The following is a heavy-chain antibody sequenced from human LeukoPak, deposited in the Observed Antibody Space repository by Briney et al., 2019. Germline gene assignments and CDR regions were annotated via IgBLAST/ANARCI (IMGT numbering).Heavy chain of an antibody. Sequence: ASVKVSCKASGYTFTSYYMHWVRQAPGQGLEWMGIINPSGGSTSYAQKFQGRVTMTRDTSTGTVYMELSSLRSEDTAVYYCARDWYYDSSGYYTTGYYFDYWGQGTLVTVSS. CDR2: INPSGGST. V-gene: IGHV1-46*01. D-gene: IGHD3-22*01. CDR1: GYTFTSYY. J-gene: IGHJ4*02. CDR3: ARDWYYDSSGYYTTGYYFDY.